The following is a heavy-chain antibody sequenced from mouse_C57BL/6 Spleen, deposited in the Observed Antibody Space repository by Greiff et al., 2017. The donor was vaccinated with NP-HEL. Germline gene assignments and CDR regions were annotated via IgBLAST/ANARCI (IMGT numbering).Heavy chain of an antibody. CDR3: ARGGSSYLDY. D-gene: IGHD1-1*01. J-gene: IGHJ2*01. V-gene: IGHV1-80*01. CDR1: GYAFSSYW. CDR2: IYPGDGDT. Sequence: QVQLKESGAELVKPGASVKISCKASGYAFSSYWMNWVKQRPGKGLEWIGQIYPGDGDTNYNRKFKGKATLTADKSSSTAYMQLSSLTSEDSAVYFCARGGSSYLDYWGQGTTLTVSS.